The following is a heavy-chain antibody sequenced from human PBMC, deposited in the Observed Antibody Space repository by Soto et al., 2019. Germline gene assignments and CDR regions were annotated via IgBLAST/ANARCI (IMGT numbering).Heavy chain of an antibody. V-gene: IGHV3-74*01. CDR3: ARVRGKGGRTDAFDI. D-gene: IGHD3-16*01. CDR2: INSDGSST. J-gene: IGHJ3*02. Sequence: EVQLVESGGGLVQPGGSLRLSCAVSGFTFSSYWMHWVRQAPGKGLVWVSRINSDGSSTSYADSVKGRFTISRDNAKNTLYLQMNSLRAEDTAVYYCARVRGKGGRTDAFDIWGQGTMVTVSS. CDR1: GFTFSSYW.